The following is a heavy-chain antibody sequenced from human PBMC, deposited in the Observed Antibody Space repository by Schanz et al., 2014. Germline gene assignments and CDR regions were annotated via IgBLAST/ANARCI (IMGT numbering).Heavy chain of an antibody. CDR1: GYAFSDYG. D-gene: IGHD2-2*01. V-gene: IGHV1-18*01. J-gene: IGHJ3*01. CDR2: ISPYTGNT. Sequence: QVQLEQSGAEVKKPGASVKVSCKTSGYAFSDYGITWVRQAPGQGLQWMGWISPYTGNTNYAQTLQGKITLTTDTATSTAYMELRSLRSDDTALYYCATMWAYCTITTCRTLGRYDVWGQGTMVTVSS. CDR3: ATMWAYCTITTCRTLGRYDV.